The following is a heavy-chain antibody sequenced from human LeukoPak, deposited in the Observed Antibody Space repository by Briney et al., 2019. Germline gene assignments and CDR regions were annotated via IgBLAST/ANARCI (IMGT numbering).Heavy chain of an antibody. CDR3: ARDRRQLVQGGHYYFDY. D-gene: IGHD6-13*01. Sequence: ASVKVSCKASGYTFTGYYMHWVRQAPGQGLEWMGWINPNSGGTNYAQKFQGRVTMTRDTSISTAYMELSRLRSDDTAVYYCARDRRQLVQGGHYYFDYWGQGTLVTVSS. V-gene: IGHV1-2*02. CDR1: GYTFTGYY. J-gene: IGHJ4*02. CDR2: INPNSGGT.